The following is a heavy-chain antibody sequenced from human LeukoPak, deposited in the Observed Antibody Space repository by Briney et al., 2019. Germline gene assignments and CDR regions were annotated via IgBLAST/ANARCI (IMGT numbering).Heavy chain of an antibody. Sequence: PGGSLRLSCAASGFTFSDYSMNWVRRAPGRGLEWISYIGLASGFVSYADSVKGRFSISSDTARSSVYLQMSSLGAEDTAVYYCARDHNWAFDSWGQGTLVTVSS. CDR3: ARDHNWAFDS. CDR1: GFTFSDYS. J-gene: IGHJ4*02. CDR2: IGLASGFV. V-gene: IGHV3-21*05. D-gene: IGHD1-20*01.